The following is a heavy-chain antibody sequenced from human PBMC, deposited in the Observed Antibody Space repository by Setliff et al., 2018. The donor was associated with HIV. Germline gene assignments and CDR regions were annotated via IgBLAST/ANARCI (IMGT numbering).Heavy chain of an antibody. V-gene: IGHV4-4*08. J-gene: IGHJ3*01. Sequence: LSLTCTVSGGSIGGYYWSWIRQPPGTGLEWLGCIYSGGSTNYNPSLESRVIISLDTSKNQFSLRLTSVTAADTAVYYCARVRSYGSAYDAFDVWGPGTMVTVSS. D-gene: IGHD3-10*01. CDR2: IYSGGST. CDR1: GGSIGGYY. CDR3: ARVRSYGSAYDAFDV.